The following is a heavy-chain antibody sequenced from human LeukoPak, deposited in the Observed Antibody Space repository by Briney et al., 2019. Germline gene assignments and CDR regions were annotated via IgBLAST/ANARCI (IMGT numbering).Heavy chain of an antibody. Sequence: ASVKVSCKASGYTFTSYYMHWVRQAPGQGLEWMGIINPSGGSTSYAQKFQGRVTMTRDTSTSTVYMELSSLRSGDTAVYYCARGTLSIAARPSDDFGYWGQGTLVTVFS. CDR2: INPSGGST. J-gene: IGHJ4*02. V-gene: IGHV1-46*01. D-gene: IGHD6-6*01. CDR3: ARGTLSIAARPSDDFGY. CDR1: GYTFTSYY.